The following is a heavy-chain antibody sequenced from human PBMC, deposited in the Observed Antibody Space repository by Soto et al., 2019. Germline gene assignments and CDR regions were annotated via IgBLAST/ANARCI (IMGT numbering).Heavy chain of an antibody. J-gene: IGHJ6*02. D-gene: IGHD2-21*02. CDR2: IYWDGDR. Sequence: SGPTLVNPTQTLTLNCTFSGFSLSTGGMGVGWIRQPPGKALEWLALIYWDGDRRYRPSLMSRLTIAKDTSKNQVVLTMSNMDPVDTATYYCVHSLCGGDCLQSYSSHYYYGMDIWGQGTTVTVSS. CDR3: VHSLCGGDCLQSYSSHYYYGMDI. V-gene: IGHV2-5*02. CDR1: GFSLSTGGMG.